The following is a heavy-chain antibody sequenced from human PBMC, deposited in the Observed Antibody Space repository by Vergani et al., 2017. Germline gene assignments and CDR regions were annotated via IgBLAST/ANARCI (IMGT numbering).Heavy chain of an antibody. J-gene: IGHJ5*02. CDR1: GYTFTGYY. D-gene: IGHD2-2*03. V-gene: IGHV1-2*02. CDR2: INPNSGGT. Sequence: QVQLVQSGAEVKKPGASVKVSCKASGYTFTGYYMHWVRQAPGQGLEWMGWINPNSGGTNYAQKFQARVPRTRDTSISPAYMELSRLRSDDTAVYYCARDLGYCSSTSCYHNWFDPWGQGTLVTVSS. CDR3: ARDLGYCSSTSCYHNWFDP.